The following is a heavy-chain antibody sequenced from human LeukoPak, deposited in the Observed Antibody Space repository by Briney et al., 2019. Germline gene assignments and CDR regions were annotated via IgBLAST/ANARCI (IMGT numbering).Heavy chain of an antibody. D-gene: IGHD5-18*01. V-gene: IGHV4-34*01. Sequence: PSETLSLTCAVYSGSFSGYYWSWIRQPPGKGLEWIGEINHSGSTNYNPSLKSRVTISVDTSKNQFSLKLSSVTAADTAVYYCARGVGYNYGYYFDYWGQGTLATVSS. CDR3: ARGVGYNYGYYFDY. CDR1: SGSFSGYY. CDR2: INHSGST. J-gene: IGHJ4*02.